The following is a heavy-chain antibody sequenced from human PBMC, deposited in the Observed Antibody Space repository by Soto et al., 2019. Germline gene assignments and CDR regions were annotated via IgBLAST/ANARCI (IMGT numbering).Heavy chain of an antibody. CDR2: ISAYNGNT. Sequence: QVQLVQSGAEVKKPGASVKVSCKASGYTFTSYGISWVRQAPGQGLEWMGWISAYNGNTNYAQKLQGRVTMTTDTSTSTAYMEMRILRSDDTAVSYCASTYYDILTGDFYFDYWGQGSLFTVSS. J-gene: IGHJ4*02. CDR1: GYTFTSYG. D-gene: IGHD3-9*01. CDR3: ASTYYDILTGDFYFDY. V-gene: IGHV1-18*01.